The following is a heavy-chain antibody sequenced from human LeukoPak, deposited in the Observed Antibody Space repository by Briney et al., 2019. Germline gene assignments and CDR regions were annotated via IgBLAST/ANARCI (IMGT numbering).Heavy chain of an antibody. V-gene: IGHV4-4*09. CDR2: IYTSGST. D-gene: IGHD6-6*01. CDR1: GGSITSYY. Sequence: SEALSLTCTVSGGSITSYYWSWIRQPPGKGLEWIGYIYTSGSTNYNPSLKSRVTISVDTSKNQFSLKLSSVTAADTAVYYCARRSSRQFDPWGQGTLVTVSS. J-gene: IGHJ5*02. CDR3: ARRSSRQFDP.